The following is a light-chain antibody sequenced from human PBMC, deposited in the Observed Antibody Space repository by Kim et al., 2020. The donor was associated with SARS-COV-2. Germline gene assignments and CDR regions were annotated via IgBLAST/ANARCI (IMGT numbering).Light chain of an antibody. CDR2: GAS. V-gene: IGKV3-15*01. J-gene: IGKJ4*01. Sequence: VSPGERAPPSCGASQGVSTNLAWYQQKPGQAPRLLIYGASTRATGIPARFSGSGSGTEFTLTISSLQSEDFAVYYCQQYNNWPFTFGGGTKVDIK. CDR1: QGVSTN. CDR3: QQYNNWPFT.